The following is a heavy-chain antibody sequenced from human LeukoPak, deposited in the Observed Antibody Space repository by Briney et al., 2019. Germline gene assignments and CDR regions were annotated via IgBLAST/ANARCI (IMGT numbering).Heavy chain of an antibody. D-gene: IGHD3-9*01. Sequence: GGSLRHSCAASGFTFSTYGMHWVRQAPGKGLEWVAVISYDGSNKYYADSVKGRFTISRDNSKNTLYLQMNSLRAEDTAVYYCAKDLYDILTGYHYYFDYWGQGTLVTVSS. CDR1: GFTFSTYG. CDR2: ISYDGSNK. J-gene: IGHJ4*02. CDR3: AKDLYDILTGYHYYFDY. V-gene: IGHV3-30*18.